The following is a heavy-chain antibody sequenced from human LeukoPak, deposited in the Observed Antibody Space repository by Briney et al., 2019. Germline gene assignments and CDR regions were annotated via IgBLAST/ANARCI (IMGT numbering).Heavy chain of an antibody. Sequence: SETLSLTCAVYGGSFSGYYWSWIRQPPGKGLEWIGEINHSGSTNYNPSLKSRVTISVDTSKNQFSLKLSSVTAADTAVYYCARERLSSYYYDSSGYYSHFDYWGQGTLVTVSS. CDR1: GGSFSGYY. J-gene: IGHJ4*02. V-gene: IGHV4-34*01. D-gene: IGHD3-22*01. CDR2: INHSGST. CDR3: ARERLSSYYYDSSGYYSHFDY.